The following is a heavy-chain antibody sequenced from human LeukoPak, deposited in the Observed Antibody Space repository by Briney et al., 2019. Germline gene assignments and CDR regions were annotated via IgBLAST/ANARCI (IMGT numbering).Heavy chain of an antibody. D-gene: IGHD3-22*01. Sequence: AGGSLRLSCAASGFSFDDYGLTWVRQAPGKGLEWVSGINWNGDSTDYADSVKGRFTISRDNAKNSPYLQMNSLRAEDTALYYCARDLRVVITGSFDSWGQGTLVTVSS. CDR3: ARDLRVVITGSFDS. J-gene: IGHJ4*02. CDR2: INWNGDST. V-gene: IGHV3-20*04. CDR1: GFSFDDYG.